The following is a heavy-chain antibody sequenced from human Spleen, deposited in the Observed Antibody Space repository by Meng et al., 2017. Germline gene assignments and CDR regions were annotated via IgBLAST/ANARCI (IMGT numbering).Heavy chain of an antibody. CDR3: ASHDYGDRDGFDM. CDR1: GFTFSSYW. V-gene: IGHV3-74*02. Sequence: VQLLESGGGLVQAGGSLRLSCAASGFTFSSYWMHWVRQAPGKGLVWVSRIDDDGISRSYADSVKGRFTISRDNAKNTLYLQMNSLRAEDTAVYYCASHDYGDRDGFDMWGQGTMVTVSS. D-gene: IGHD4/OR15-4a*01. CDR2: IDDDGISR. J-gene: IGHJ3*02.